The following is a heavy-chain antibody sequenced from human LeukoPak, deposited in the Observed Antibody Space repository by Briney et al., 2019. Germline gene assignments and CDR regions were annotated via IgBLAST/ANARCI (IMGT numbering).Heavy chain of an antibody. CDR2: IGSNSVPT. CDR1: GFTFSSYS. D-gene: IGHD6-19*01. CDR3: AKASRIAVAGNNINY. V-gene: IGHV3-23*01. Sequence: PGGSLRLSCAASGFTFSSYSMNWVRQAPGKGLEWVSGIGSNSVPTVYADSVKGRFTISRDNSKSMLYLQMDSLRVEDTAVYYCAKASRIAVAGNNINYWGQGTLVTVSS. J-gene: IGHJ4*02.